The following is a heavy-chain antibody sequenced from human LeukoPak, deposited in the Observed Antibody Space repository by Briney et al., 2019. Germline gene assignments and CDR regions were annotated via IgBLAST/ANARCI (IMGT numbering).Heavy chain of an antibody. V-gene: IGHV1-69*06. J-gene: IGHJ3*02. CDR1: GGTFSSYA. CDR2: IIPIFGTA. Sequence: SVTVSCKASGGTFSSYAISWVRQAPGQVLEWMGGIIPIFGTANDAQKFQGRVTITADKSTSTAYMELSSLRSEDTAVYYCARPKQWLVEGAFDIWGQGTMVTVSS. CDR3: ARPKQWLVEGAFDI. D-gene: IGHD6-19*01.